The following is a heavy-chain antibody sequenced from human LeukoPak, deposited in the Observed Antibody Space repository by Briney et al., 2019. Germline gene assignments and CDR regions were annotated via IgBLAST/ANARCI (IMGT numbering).Heavy chain of an antibody. CDR1: GYTFTSHY. CDR3: AREPVVVPVAFKVDGMDV. V-gene: IGHV1-46*01. Sequence: ASVKVSCKATGYTFTSHYMHWVRQAPGQGLEWMGIINPSGGSTSYAQKFQCRVTMTRDTSTSTVYMELSSLRSEDTAVYYCAREPVVVPVAFKVDGMDVWGQGTTVTVSS. J-gene: IGHJ6*02. D-gene: IGHD2-2*01. CDR2: INPSGGST.